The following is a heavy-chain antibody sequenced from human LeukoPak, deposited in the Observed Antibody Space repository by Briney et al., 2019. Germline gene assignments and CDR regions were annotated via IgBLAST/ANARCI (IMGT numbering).Heavy chain of an antibody. Sequence: SETLSLTCTVSGGSISSSSCYWGWIRRPPGKGLEWIGSIYYSGSTYYNPSPKSRVTISVDTSKNQFSLKLSSVTAADTAVYYCARDTNVLDVWGKGTTVTVSS. CDR3: ARDTNVLDV. CDR2: IYYSGST. J-gene: IGHJ6*04. CDR1: GGSISSSSCY. V-gene: IGHV4-39*07. D-gene: IGHD1-1*01.